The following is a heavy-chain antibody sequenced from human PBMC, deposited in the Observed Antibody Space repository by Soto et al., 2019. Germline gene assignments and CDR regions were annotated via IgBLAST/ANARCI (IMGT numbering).Heavy chain of an antibody. CDR2: INAGNGNT. Sequence: QVQLVQSGAEVKKPGASVKVSCKASGYTFTNYALHLVRQAPGQRLEWMGWINAGNGNTKYSQKFQGRVTITRDTSASTAYMALSSLRSEDKAVDYCATDRITMVRGVLRMQYWGQGTLVTVSS. V-gene: IGHV1-3*01. CDR3: ATDRITMVRGVLRMQY. J-gene: IGHJ4*02. D-gene: IGHD3-10*01. CDR1: GYTFTNYA.